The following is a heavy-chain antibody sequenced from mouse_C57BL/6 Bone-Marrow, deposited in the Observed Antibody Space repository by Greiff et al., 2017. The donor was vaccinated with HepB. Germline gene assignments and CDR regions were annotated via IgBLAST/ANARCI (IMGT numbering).Heavy chain of an antibody. CDR1: GYTFTSYW. V-gene: IGHV1-64*01. CDR3: AKLGRDFAY. D-gene: IGHD4-1*01. J-gene: IGHJ3*01. CDR2: IHPNSGST. Sequence: QVQLQQPGAELVKPGASVKLSCKASGYTFTSYWMHWVKQRPGQGLEWIGMIHPNSGSTNYNEKFKSKATLTVDKSSSTAYMQISSLTSEDSAVYYCAKLGRDFAYWGQGTLVTFSA.